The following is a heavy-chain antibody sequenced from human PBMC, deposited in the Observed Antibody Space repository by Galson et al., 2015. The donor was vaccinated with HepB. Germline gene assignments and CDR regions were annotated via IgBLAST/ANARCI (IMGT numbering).Heavy chain of an antibody. J-gene: IGHJ4*02. D-gene: IGHD3-3*01. CDR3: ARTYYDFWSGYSYDYYFDY. CDR1: GFTFSSYW. CDR2: IKQDGSEK. Sequence: SLRLSCAASGFTFSSYWMSWVRQAPGKGLEWVANIKQDGSEKYYVDSVKGRFTISRDNAKNSLYLQMNSLRAEDTAVYYCARTYYDFWSGYSYDYYFDYWGQGTLVTVSS. V-gene: IGHV3-7*01.